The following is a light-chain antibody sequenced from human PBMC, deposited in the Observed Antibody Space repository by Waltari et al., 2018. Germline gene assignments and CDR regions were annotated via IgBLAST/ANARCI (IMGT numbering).Light chain of an antibody. CDR3: QQRSSWPELT. CDR1: QSVSSN. V-gene: IGKV3-11*01. Sequence: EFVLTQSPATLSLSPGESATLSCRASQSVSSNLAWYQQKPGQTPRLLIYAASNRATGIPARFSGSGSGTDFTLTISSLEPEDFAVYYCQQRSSWPELTFGPGTKVDIK. CDR2: AAS. J-gene: IGKJ3*01.